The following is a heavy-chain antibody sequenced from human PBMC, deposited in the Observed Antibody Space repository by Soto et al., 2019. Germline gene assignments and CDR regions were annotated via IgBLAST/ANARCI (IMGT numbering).Heavy chain of an antibody. CDR1: GFTFANYD. CDR2: IRGSGDT. V-gene: IGHV3-23*01. D-gene: IGHD6-19*01. Sequence: EVQLLESGGGLIQPGGSLRLSCAASGFTFANYDMSWVRQAPGEGLEWVSGIRGSGDTYYADSFQGRFIISRDNSENTVYLQMNSLRAEDTAVYYCATISWSGGRFGGYWGQGTLVTVSS. J-gene: IGHJ4*02. CDR3: ATISWSGGRFGGY.